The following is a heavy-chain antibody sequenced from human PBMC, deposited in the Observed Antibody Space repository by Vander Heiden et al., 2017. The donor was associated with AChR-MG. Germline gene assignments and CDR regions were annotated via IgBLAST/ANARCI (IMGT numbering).Heavy chain of an antibody. V-gene: IGHV3-66*02. Sequence: VQLVVSEGGVVQPGGSLGLSCAASGFTVRRNYMSWVRQAAGKGMEWVSIIYSGGSTYYADSVKGRFTISRDNSKNPLYLQMDSLRAEETAVYYCARDSDSSGYFDYWGQGTLVTVSS. CDR2: IYSGGST. CDR1: GFTVRRNY. CDR3: ARDSDSSGYFDY. D-gene: IGHD3-22*01. J-gene: IGHJ4*02.